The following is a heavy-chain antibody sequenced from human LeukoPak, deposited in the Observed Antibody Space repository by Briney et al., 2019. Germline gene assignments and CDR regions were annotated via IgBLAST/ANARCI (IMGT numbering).Heavy chain of an antibody. CDR1: EFTFSDYA. V-gene: IGHV3-23*01. Sequence: GGSLRLSCAASEFTFSDYAMSWVRQAPGKGLEWVSGLNEDGTTTFYADSVQGRFIISRDNSQNIVYLQMSSLRAEDTAVYYCVKDYPRIGVTGTTSFFDYWGQGNLVTVSS. CDR3: VKDYPRIGVTGTTSFFDY. CDR2: LNEDGTTT. J-gene: IGHJ4*02. D-gene: IGHD1-7*01.